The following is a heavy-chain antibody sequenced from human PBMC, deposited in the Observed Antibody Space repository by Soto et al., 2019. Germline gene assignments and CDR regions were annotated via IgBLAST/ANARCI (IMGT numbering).Heavy chain of an antibody. D-gene: IGHD1-26*01. Sequence: SETLSLTCTVSGGSISSYYWSWIRQPPGKGLEWIGYIYYSGSTNYNPSLKSRVTISVDTSKNQFSLKLSSVTAADTAVYYCAREATEHYYYYYYMDVWGKGTTVTVSS. CDR3: AREATEHYYYYYYMDV. V-gene: IGHV4-59*01. CDR1: GGSISSYY. J-gene: IGHJ6*03. CDR2: IYYSGST.